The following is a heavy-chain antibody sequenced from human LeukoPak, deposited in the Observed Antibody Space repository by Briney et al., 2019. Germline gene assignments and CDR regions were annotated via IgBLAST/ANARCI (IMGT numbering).Heavy chain of an antibody. CDR1: GFTLSSYW. CDR2: IKQDGSEK. J-gene: IGHJ4*02. D-gene: IGHD3-22*01. CDR3: ARDLSPTYDSSGYYLDY. Sequence: PGGSLRLSCAASGFTLSSYWMSWVRQAPGKGLEWVANIKQDGSEKYYVDSVKGRFTISRDNAKNSLYLQMNSLRAEDTAVYYCARDLSPTYDSSGYYLDYWGQGNLVNVSS. V-gene: IGHV3-7*01.